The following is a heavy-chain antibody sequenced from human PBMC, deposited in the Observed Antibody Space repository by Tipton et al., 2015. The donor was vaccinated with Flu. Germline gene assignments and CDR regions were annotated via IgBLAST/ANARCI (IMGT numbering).Heavy chain of an antibody. CDR3: ARSMVRGVMIVTEFDY. J-gene: IGHJ4*02. D-gene: IGHD3-10*01. CDR2: ISSSSSYI. Sequence: SLSLSCAASGFTFSSYSMNWVRQAPGKGLEWVSSISSSSSYIYYADSVKGRFTISRDNAKNSLYLQMNSLRAEDTAVYYCARSMVRGVMIVTEFDYWGQGTLVTVSS. CDR1: GFTFSSYS. V-gene: IGHV3-21*01.